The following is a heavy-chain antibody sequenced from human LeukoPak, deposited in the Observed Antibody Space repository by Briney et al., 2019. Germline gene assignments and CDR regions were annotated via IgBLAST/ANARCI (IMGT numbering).Heavy chain of an antibody. D-gene: IGHD6-13*01. CDR2: INHSGST. CDR1: GGSFSGYY. V-gene: IGHV4-34*01. J-gene: IGHJ4*02. CDR3: ARHQGSAAAGTFDY. Sequence: PSETLSLTCAVYGGSFSGYYWSWIRQPPGKGLEWIGEINHSGSTNYNPSLKSRVTISVDTSKNQFSLKLSSVTAADTAVYYCARHQGSAAAGTFDYWGQGTLVTVSS.